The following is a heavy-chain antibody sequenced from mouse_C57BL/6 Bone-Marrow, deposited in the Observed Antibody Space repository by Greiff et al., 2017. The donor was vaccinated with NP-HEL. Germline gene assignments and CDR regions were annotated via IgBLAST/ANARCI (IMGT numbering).Heavy chain of an antibody. CDR2: ISSGGDYI. Sequence: EVKLVESGGGLVKPGGSLKLSCAASGFTFSSYAMSWVRQTPEKRLEWVAYISSGGDYIYYADTVKGRFTISRDNARNNLYLQMSSLKSEDTAMYYCTRNVTRVTTDGAYWGQGTLVTVSS. CDR3: TRNVTRVTTDGAY. V-gene: IGHV5-9-1*02. D-gene: IGHD2-2*01. J-gene: IGHJ3*01. CDR1: GFTFSSYA.